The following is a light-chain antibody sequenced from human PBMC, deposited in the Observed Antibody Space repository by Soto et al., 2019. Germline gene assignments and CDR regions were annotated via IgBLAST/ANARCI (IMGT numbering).Light chain of an antibody. Sequence: QSVLTQPASVSGSPGQSITISCTGTRSDVGGYNYVSWYQHHPGKASNLMMYEVFNRPAGVSNRFSGSRSGNTASLTISGLQADDEADYYCTSYASTSTYVVFGGGTKLTVL. CDR2: EVF. CDR3: TSYASTSTYVV. V-gene: IGLV2-14*01. J-gene: IGLJ2*01. CDR1: RSDVGGYNY.